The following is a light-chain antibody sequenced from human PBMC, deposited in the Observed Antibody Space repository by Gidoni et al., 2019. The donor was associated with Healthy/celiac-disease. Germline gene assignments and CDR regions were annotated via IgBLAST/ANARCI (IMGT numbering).Light chain of an antibody. Sequence: EIVLTQSPGTLSLSPRERATLSCRASQSVRSSYLAWYQQKPAQATRLLIYGASSRATGIPDRCSGRGSGTDFTLTISRLEAEDFAVYYWQQYGSSPTFGQGTKVEIK. CDR1: QSVRSSY. J-gene: IGKJ1*01. CDR2: GAS. CDR3: QQYGSSPT. V-gene: IGKV3-20*01.